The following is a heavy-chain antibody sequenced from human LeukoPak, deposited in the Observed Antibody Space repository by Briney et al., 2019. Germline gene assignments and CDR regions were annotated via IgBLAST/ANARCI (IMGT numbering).Heavy chain of an antibody. CDR1: GYSFTSYW. V-gene: IGHV5-51*01. J-gene: IGHJ4*02. CDR2: IYPGDSDT. D-gene: IGHD3-10*01. Sequence: HGESLKISCKGSGYSFTSYWIGWVRQMPGKGLEWIGIIYPGDSDTRYSPSFQGQVTISADKSISTAYLQWSSLKASDTAMYYCCISGSYYNFPPHYWGQGTLVTVSS. CDR3: CISGSYYNFPPHY.